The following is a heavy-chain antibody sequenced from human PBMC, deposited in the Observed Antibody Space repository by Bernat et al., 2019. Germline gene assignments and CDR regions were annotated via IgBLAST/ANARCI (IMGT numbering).Heavy chain of an antibody. CDR3: ARGGSSDYTLGAYDI. D-gene: IGHD3-22*01. J-gene: IGHJ3*02. CDR2: INTDGSSA. V-gene: IGHV3-74*01. CDR1: RFTFSNYW. Sequence: EVQLVESGGGLVQLGGSLRLSCAASRFTFSNYWMHWVRQAPGKGLVWVSRINTDGSSARYADSVKGRFTISRDNAKNTLYLQMNSLRAEDTAVYFCARGGSSDYTLGAYDIWGQGTMVTVS.